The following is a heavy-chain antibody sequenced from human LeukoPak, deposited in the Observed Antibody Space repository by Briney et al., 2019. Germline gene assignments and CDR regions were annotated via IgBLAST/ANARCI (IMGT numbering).Heavy chain of an antibody. CDR2: IYPADSDT. CDR1: GYSFTSYC. V-gene: IGHV5-51*01. D-gene: IGHD2-15*01. CDR3: ARHEYCSGGSCYSFSRTEYFQH. J-gene: IGHJ1*01. Sequence: PGESLKISCEGSGYSFTSYCIGWVRQMPGKGLEWMGIIYPADSDTRYSPYFQGQVTISADKAISTAYLQWSSLKASDTAMYYCARHEYCSGGSCYSFSRTEYFQHWGQGTLVTVSS.